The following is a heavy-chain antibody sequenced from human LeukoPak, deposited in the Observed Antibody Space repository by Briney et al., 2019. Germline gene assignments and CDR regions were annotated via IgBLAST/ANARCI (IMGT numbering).Heavy chain of an antibody. CDR1: GDTITAYY. V-gene: IGHV1-46*01. Sequence: ASVKLSSNASGDTITAYYMHCVRQAPGQGLEWMGIINPSGGITTYAQKFQRRVTMTRDKSTSTVYMELRRLTSEDTAVYYCARDGGISMVRGVIIPFDYWGQGTLVTVSS. CDR3: ARDGGISMVRGVIIPFDY. CDR2: INPSGGIT. D-gene: IGHD3-10*01. J-gene: IGHJ4*02.